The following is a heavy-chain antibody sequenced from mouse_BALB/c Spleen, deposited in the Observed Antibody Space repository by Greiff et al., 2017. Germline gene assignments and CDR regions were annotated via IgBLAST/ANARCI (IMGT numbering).Heavy chain of an antibody. CDR2: ISNGGGST. CDR1: GFTFSSYT. Sequence: EVQRVESGGGLVQPGGSLKLSCAASGFTFSSYTMSWVRQTPEKRLEWVAYISNGGGSTYYPDTVKGRFTISRDNAKNTLYLQMSSLKSEDTAMYYCARLYYGHDYWGQGTTLTVSS. CDR3: ARLYYGHDY. J-gene: IGHJ2*01. D-gene: IGHD1-2*01. V-gene: IGHV5-12-2*01.